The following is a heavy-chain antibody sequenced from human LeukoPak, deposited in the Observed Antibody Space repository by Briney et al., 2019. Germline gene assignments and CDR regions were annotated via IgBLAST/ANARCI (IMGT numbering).Heavy chain of an antibody. D-gene: IGHD5-12*01. CDR2: ISTYNDNT. Sequence: ASVKVSCKASGYTFNTYNINWVRQAPGQGLEWMGWISTYNDNTNYAQKFQGRVTMTTDTSTSTAYMELRSLRSDDTAVYYCARVFGATRFYYYYYMDVWGKGTTVTISS. CDR3: ARVFGATRFYYYYYMDV. V-gene: IGHV1-18*01. CDR1: GYTFNTYN. J-gene: IGHJ6*03.